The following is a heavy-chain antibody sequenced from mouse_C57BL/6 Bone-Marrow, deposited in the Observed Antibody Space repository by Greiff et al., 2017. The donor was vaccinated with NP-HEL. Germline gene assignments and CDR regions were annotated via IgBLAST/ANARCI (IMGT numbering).Heavy chain of an antibody. J-gene: IGHJ3*01. V-gene: IGHV5-17*01. CDR1: GFTFSDYG. Sequence: EVQLQESGGGLVKPGGSLKLSCAASGFTFSDYGMHWVRQAPEKGLEWVAYISSGSSTIYYADTVKGRFTISRDNAKNTLFLQLTSLGSEDTAMYYCARGGPAGFAYWGQGTLVTVSA. CDR3: ARGGPAGFAY. CDR2: ISSGSSTI.